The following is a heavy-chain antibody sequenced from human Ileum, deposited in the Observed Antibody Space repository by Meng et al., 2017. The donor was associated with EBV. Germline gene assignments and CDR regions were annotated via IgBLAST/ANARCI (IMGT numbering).Heavy chain of an antibody. J-gene: IGHJ4*02. CDR3: AREDGCFDILTGYDI. Sequence: VQGEGERRGLGEASGTLSLSLRVSGVPVGSGYSEAWMRWAPGDGGEWMGEVYHSGRNNYSPSLECRVTISREKSENQLSLRLTSVTAADTAVYYCAREDGCFDILTGYDIWGQGTLVTVSS. V-gene: IGHV4-4*02. CDR2: VYHSGRN. CDR1: GVPVGSGYS. D-gene: IGHD3-9*01.